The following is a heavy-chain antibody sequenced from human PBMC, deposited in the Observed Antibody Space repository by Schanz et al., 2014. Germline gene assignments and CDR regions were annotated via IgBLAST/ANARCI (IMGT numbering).Heavy chain of an antibody. CDR1: GYTFTSYG. V-gene: IGHV1-18*01. D-gene: IGHD2-2*01. J-gene: IGHJ3*02. Sequence: QVQLVQSGAEVKKPGASVKVSCKASGYTFTSYGINWVRQAPGQGLEWMGRIVPIAGITNYAQQFQGRVTFTADKSTSTAYMELSSLRYEDTALYYCARGTRPGTFDIWGQGTMVTVSS. CDR3: ARGTRPGTFDI. CDR2: IVPIAGIT.